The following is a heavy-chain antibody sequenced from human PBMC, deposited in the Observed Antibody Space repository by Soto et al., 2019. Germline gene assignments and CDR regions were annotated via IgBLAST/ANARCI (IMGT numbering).Heavy chain of an antibody. Sequence: QVQLQESGPGLVKPSQTLSLTYTVSGGSISSGGYYWSWIRQHPGKGLEWIGYIYYSGSTYYNPSLKSRVTISVDTSKNQFSLKLSSVTAADTAVYYCARSLNDYGDYDPPYYFDYWGQGTLVTVSS. CDR2: IYYSGST. CDR3: ARSLNDYGDYDPPYYFDY. J-gene: IGHJ4*02. D-gene: IGHD4-17*01. V-gene: IGHV4-31*03. CDR1: GGSISSGGYY.